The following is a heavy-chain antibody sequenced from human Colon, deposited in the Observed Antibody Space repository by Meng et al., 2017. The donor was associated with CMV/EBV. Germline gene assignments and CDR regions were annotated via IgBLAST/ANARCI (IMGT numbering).Heavy chain of an antibody. CDR1: GFTFSSYA. Sequence: GESLKISCAAFGFTFSSYAMHWVRQAPGKGLEWVAVISYDGSNKYYADSVKGRFTISRDNSKNTLYLQMNSLRAEDTAVYYCARDQGYCTNGVCYTDPVYYYYGMDVWGQGTTVTVSS. J-gene: IGHJ6*02. D-gene: IGHD2-8*01. CDR3: ARDQGYCTNGVCYTDPVYYYYGMDV. V-gene: IGHV3-30-3*01. CDR2: ISYDGSNK.